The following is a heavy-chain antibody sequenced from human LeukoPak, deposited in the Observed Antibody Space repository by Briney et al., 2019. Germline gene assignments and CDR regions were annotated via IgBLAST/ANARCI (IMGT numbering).Heavy chain of an antibody. V-gene: IGHV1-2*02. CDR1: RYTFTCYY. CDR3: AREKIAYYDNSGRGWFDP. Sequence: ASVQVSCMACRYTFTCYYMHCVGQAPSQGRDWMGCINPNSGGTNYAQKFQGRVTMTRDTSISTAYMELSRLRSDDTAVYYCAREKIAYYDNSGRGWFDPWGQGTLVTVSS. J-gene: IGHJ5*02. CDR2: INPNSGGT. D-gene: IGHD3-22*01.